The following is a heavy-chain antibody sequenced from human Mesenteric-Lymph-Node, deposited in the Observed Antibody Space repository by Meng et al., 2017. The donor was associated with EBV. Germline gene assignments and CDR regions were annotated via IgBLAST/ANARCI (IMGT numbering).Heavy chain of an antibody. Sequence: QGQLQESGPGLVKPSGTLSLPCAVSGGSITSNWWSWVRQPPGKGLEWIGEIHHSGSTHYNPSLKSRVTVSVDKSKSLFSLSLSSMTAADTAMYYCARVNGDCFSTICYKGWFDPWGQGTLVTVSS. D-gene: IGHD2-2*02. J-gene: IGHJ5*02. CDR3: ARVNGDCFSTICYKGWFDP. V-gene: IGHV4-4*02. CDR2: IHHSGST. CDR1: GGSITSNW.